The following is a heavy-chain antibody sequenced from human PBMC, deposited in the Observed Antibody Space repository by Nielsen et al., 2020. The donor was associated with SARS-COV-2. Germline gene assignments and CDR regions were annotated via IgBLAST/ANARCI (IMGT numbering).Heavy chain of an antibody. CDR2: INTNTGNP. CDR3: ARQTTRYNWNDRVPFDY. Sequence: ASVKVSCKASGYTFTSYAMNWVRQAPGQGLEWMGWINTNTGNPTYAQGFTGRFVFSLDTSVSTAYLQISSLKAEDTAVYYCARQTTRYNWNDRVPFDYWGQGTLVTVSS. J-gene: IGHJ4*02. CDR1: GYTFTSYA. V-gene: IGHV7-4-1*02. D-gene: IGHD1-20*01.